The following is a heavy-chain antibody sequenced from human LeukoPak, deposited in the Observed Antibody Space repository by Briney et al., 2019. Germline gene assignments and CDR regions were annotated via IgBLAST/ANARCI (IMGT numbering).Heavy chain of an antibody. CDR1: GGSISSYY. CDR2: IYYSGST. V-gene: IGHV4-59*01. D-gene: IGHD3-10*01. Sequence: SETLSLTCIVSGGSISSYYWSWIRQPPGKGLEWIGYIYYSGSTNYNPSLKSRVTISVDTSKNQFSLKPSSVTAADTAVYYCAREDYYGSGSSTDYWGQGTLVTFSS. J-gene: IGHJ4*02. CDR3: AREDYYGSGSSTDY.